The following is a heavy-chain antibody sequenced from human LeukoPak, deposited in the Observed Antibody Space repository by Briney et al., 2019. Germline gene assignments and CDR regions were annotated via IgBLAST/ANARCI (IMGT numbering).Heavy chain of an antibody. CDR1: GFTFSSYW. CDR2: TNSDGSST. J-gene: IGHJ5*02. V-gene: IGHV3-74*01. D-gene: IGHD3-9*01. Sequence: GGSLRLSCAASGFTFSSYWMHWVRQAPGKGLVWVSRTNSDGSSTSYADSVKGRFTISRDNAKNTLYLQMNSLRAEDTAVYYCARLMHSYYDILTGYGGHGSSLNWFDPWGQGTLVTVSS. CDR3: ARLMHSYYDILTGYGGHGSSLNWFDP.